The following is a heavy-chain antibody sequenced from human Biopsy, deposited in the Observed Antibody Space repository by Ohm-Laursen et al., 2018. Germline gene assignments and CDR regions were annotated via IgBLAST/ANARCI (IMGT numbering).Heavy chain of an antibody. CDR3: VREGLDCAGGTCYSGPLDL. J-gene: IGHJ4*03. CDR2: ISPYFGNT. V-gene: IGHV1-18*01. CDR1: GYSFTSYG. D-gene: IGHD2-15*01. Sequence: SSVKVSCKASGYSFTSYGMNWVRQAPGQGLEWVGWISPYFGNTNSTQKLQARVTLSTETSTDTAYMGLRSLRYDDTAIYYCVREGLDCAGGTCYSGPLDLWGQGTLITVSS.